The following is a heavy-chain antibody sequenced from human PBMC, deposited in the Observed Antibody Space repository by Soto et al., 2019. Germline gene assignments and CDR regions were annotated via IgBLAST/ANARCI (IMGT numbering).Heavy chain of an antibody. Sequence: PGGSLRLSCAASGFTFNNYAMGWVRQTPGKELERFTAITGSGTDTYYADSVKGRFTFSRDNSNNTLSLQMNSLRAEDTAVYYCAKLGSISWSPHYYFDYWGQGTLVTVSS. CDR1: GFTFNNYA. J-gene: IGHJ4*02. V-gene: IGHV3-23*01. CDR2: ITGSGTDT. CDR3: AKLGSISWSPHYYFDY. D-gene: IGHD3-10*01.